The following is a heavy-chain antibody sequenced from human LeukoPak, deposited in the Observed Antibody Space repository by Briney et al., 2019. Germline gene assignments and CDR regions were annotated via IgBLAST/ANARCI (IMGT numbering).Heavy chain of an antibody. D-gene: IGHD3-22*01. CDR1: GFTFSSYG. CDR3: AKDRGYYDSSGYLDY. V-gene: IGHV3-30*02. J-gene: IGHJ4*02. CDR2: IRYDGSNK. Sequence: EGSLRLSCAASGFTFSSYGMHWVRQAPGKGLEWVAFIRYDGSNKYYADSVKGRFTISRDNSENTLYLQMNSLRAEDTAVYYCAKDRGYYDSSGYLDYWGQGTLVTVSS.